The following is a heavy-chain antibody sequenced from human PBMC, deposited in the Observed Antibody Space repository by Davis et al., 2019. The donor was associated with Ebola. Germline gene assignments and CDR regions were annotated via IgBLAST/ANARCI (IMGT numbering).Heavy chain of an antibody. J-gene: IGHJ3*02. D-gene: IGHD3-3*01. V-gene: IGHV4-59*11. CDR2: VHYSGST. CDR3: ARDSIGFWSGSAFDI. CDR1: GGSISSHY. Sequence: MPSETLSLTCTVSGGSISSHYWSWVRQLPGKGLEWIGYVHYSGSTSTNPSLKSRVTMSVDTSKNQFSLRLRSVIAADTAVFYCARDSIGFWSGSAFDIWGQGTMVTVSS.